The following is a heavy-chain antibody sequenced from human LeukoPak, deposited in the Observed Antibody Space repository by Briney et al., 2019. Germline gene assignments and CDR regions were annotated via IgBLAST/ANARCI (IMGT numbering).Heavy chain of an antibody. Sequence: GPVKVSCKASGYTFTSYDINWVRQATGQGLEWMGWMNPNSGNTGYAQKFQGRVTITRNTSISTAYMELSSLRSEDTAVYYCARGHYDSSGYYYYMDVWGKGTTVTVSS. D-gene: IGHD3-22*01. J-gene: IGHJ6*03. CDR2: MNPNSGNT. V-gene: IGHV1-8*03. CDR3: ARGHYDSSGYYYYMDV. CDR1: GYTFTSYD.